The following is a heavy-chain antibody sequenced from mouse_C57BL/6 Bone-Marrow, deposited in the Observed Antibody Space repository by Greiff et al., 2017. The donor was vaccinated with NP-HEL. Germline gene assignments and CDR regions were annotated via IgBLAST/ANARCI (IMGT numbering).Heavy chain of an antibody. D-gene: IGHD4-1*01. Sequence: EVMLVESGGGLVQPGGSLKLSCAASGFTFSDYYMYWVRQTPEKRLEWVAYISNGGGSPYYPDTVKGRFTISRDNAKNTLYLQMSRLKSEDTAMYYCARLGPDWGQGTSVTVSS. J-gene: IGHJ4*01. CDR1: GFTFSDYY. V-gene: IGHV5-12*01. CDR3: ARLGPD. CDR2: ISNGGGSP.